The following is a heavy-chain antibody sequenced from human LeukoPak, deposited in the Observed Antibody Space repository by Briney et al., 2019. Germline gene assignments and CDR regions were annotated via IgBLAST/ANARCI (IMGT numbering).Heavy chain of an antibody. J-gene: IGHJ4*02. V-gene: IGHV3-23*01. D-gene: IGHD6-13*01. CDR2: ISGSGGST. CDR3: AKDSYSSSWRFDY. Sequence: QPGRSLRLSCAASGFTFDDYAMHWVRQARGKGLEWVSAISGSGGSTYYADSVKGRFTISRDNSKNTLYLQMNSLRAEDTAVYYCAKDSYSSSWRFDYWGQGTLVTVSS. CDR1: GFTFDDYA.